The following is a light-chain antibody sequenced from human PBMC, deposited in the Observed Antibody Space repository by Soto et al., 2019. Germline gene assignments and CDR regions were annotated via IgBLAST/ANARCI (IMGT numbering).Light chain of an antibody. Sequence: TQSPVTLSWSQWERANLSCRASQTISSWLAWYQQKPGKAPKLLIYKASTLKSGVPSRFSGSGSGTEFTLTISSLQPDDFATYYCQEYNTYSRTFGQGTEVDIK. J-gene: IGKJ1*01. CDR3: QEYNTYSRT. CDR1: QTISSW. CDR2: KAS. V-gene: IGKV1-5*03.